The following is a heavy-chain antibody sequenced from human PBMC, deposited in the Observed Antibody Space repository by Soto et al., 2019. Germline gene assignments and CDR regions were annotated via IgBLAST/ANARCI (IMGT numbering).Heavy chain of an antibody. CDR3: ARGAGYSSDY. CDR1: GGSFSGYY. V-gene: IGHV4-34*01. Sequence: ETLSLTCAVYGGSFSGYYWSWIRQPPGKGLEWIGEINHSGSTNYNPSLKSRVTISVDTSKNQFSLKLSSVTAADTAVYYCARGAGYSSDYWGQGTLVTVSS. CDR2: INHSGST. J-gene: IGHJ4*02. D-gene: IGHD2-15*01.